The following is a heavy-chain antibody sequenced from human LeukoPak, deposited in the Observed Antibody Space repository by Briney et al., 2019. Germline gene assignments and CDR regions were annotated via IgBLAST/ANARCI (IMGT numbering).Heavy chain of an antibody. CDR1: GFTFSSYA. J-gene: IGHJ4*02. CDR3: ARIMVATTREAFDY. Sequence: PGGSLRLSCTASGFTFSSYAMNWVRQAPGKGLEWVSYISSSGSTIYYADSVKGRFTISRDNAKNSLYLQMNSLRAEDTAIYYCARIMVATTREAFDYWGQGTRVTVSS. V-gene: IGHV3-48*03. CDR2: ISSSGSTI. D-gene: IGHD5-12*01.